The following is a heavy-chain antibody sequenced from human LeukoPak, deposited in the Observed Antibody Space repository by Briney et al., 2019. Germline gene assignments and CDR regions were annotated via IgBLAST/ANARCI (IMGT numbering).Heavy chain of an antibody. CDR1: GGSISCSSYY. J-gene: IGHJ4*02. CDR2: IYYSGST. Sequence: SSETLSLTCTVSGGSISCSSYYWGWIRQPPGKGLEWIGSIYYSGSTYYNPSLKSRVTISVDTSKNQFSLKLSSVTAADTAVYYCARTGYFDSIDYWGQGTLVTVSS. CDR3: ARTGYFDSIDY. D-gene: IGHD3-9*01. V-gene: IGHV4-39*01.